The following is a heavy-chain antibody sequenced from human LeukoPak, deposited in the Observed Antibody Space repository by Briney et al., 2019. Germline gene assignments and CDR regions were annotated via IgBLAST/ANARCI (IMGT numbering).Heavy chain of an antibody. Sequence: PGGSLRRSCAASGFTFSSYAMHWVRQAPGKGLEWVAVISYDGSNKYYADSVKGRFTISRDNSKNTLYLKMNSLRAEDTAVYYCARDVFVGRSPFDYWGQGTLVTVSS. CDR3: ARDVFVGRSPFDY. J-gene: IGHJ4*02. CDR2: ISYDGSNK. D-gene: IGHD1-26*01. V-gene: IGHV3-30-3*01. CDR1: GFTFSSYA.